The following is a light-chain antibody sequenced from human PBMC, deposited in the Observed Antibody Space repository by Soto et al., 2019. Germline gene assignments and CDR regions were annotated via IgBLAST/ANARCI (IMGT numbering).Light chain of an antibody. CDR2: VNS. CDR1: SSNIGAGYD. V-gene: IGLV1-40*01. Sequence: QAVVTQPPSVSGAPGQRVTISCTGSSSNIGAGYDVHWYQQLPGAAPKLLIYVNSNRPSGVPDRFSGSKSGTSASLAITGLQAEDEADYYCQSYDSSLSVVFGGGIKLTVL. J-gene: IGLJ2*01. CDR3: QSYDSSLSVV.